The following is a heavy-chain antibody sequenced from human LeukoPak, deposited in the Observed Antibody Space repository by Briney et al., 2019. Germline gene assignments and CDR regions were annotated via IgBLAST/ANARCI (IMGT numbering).Heavy chain of an antibody. CDR3: ARAHNWKYGTFEY. CDR1: GFTFSSYA. Sequence: GGSLRLSCAASGFTFSSYAMSWVRQAPGKGLEWVSAISGSGGSTYYADSVRGRFTISRDKSKNTLYLQMNSLRAEDTAVYYCARAHNWKYGTFEYWGQGTLVTVSS. CDR2: ISGSGGST. V-gene: IGHV3-23*01. D-gene: IGHD1-7*01. J-gene: IGHJ4*02.